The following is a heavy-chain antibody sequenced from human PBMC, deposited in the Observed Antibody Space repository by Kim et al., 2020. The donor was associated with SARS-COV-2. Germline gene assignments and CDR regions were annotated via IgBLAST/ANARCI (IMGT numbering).Heavy chain of an antibody. J-gene: IGHJ4*02. D-gene: IGHD3-9*01. CDR2: MSYSGST. V-gene: IGHV4-39*07. CDR3: AREGITIFWSEVDY. Sequence: SETLSLTYSVSGGSISSSSYYWGWIRQPPGKGLEWIGSMSYSGSTYYNPSLKSRVTISVDTSKNQFSLKLSSVTAADTAVYYCAREGITIFWSEVDYWGQGTLVTVSS. CDR1: GGSISSSSYY.